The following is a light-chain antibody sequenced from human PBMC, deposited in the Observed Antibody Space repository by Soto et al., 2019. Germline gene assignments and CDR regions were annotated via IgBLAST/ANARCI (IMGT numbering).Light chain of an antibody. CDR1: QDISSA. V-gene: IGKV1-13*02. J-gene: IGKJ5*01. CDR3: QQHNSFSIT. Sequence: AIQLTQSPSSLSASVGDRVTITCRASQDISSALAWYQQKPGKAPKLLMNDASSLESGVPSRFSGSGSGTEFTLTINSLQADDFATYYCQQHNSFSITFGQGTRLEIK. CDR2: DAS.